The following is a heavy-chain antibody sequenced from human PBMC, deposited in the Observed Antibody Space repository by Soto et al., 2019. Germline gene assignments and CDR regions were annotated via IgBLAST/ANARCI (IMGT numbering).Heavy chain of an antibody. Sequence: SETLSLTRTSSGGSISRAYWRWIRQPPGKGLEWIGYIYYSGSTNYNPSLKSRVTISVDTSKNQFSLKLSSVTAADTAVYYCARGGWRQIDYWGQGTLVTVS. CDR3: ARGGWRQIDY. CDR1: GGSISRAY. J-gene: IGHJ4*02. CDR2: IYYSGST. D-gene: IGHD3-3*01. V-gene: IGHV4-59*08.